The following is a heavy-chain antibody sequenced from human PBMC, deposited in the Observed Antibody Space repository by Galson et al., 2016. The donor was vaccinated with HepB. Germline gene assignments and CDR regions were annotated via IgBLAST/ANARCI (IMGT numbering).Heavy chain of an antibody. J-gene: IGHJ4*02. D-gene: IGHD2-15*01. CDR2: LASTGASR. CDR3: ARDRGGWPDR. V-gene: IGHV3-48*04. CDR1: GFTLTTAG. Sequence: SLRLSCAVSGFTLTTAGMNWLRQAPGKGLEWISYLASTGASRYYADSVKGRFTISRDSANNALYLQMNSLRVEDTALYYCARDRGGWPDRWGKGTLVTVSS.